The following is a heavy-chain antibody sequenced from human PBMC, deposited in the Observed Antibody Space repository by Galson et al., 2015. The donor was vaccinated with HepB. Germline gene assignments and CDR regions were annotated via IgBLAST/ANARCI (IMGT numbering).Heavy chain of an antibody. CDR3: TRPFVGNNYNWFNS. J-gene: IGHJ5*01. V-gene: IGHV3-73*01. CDR2: VTNKGNNYAT. D-gene: IGHD2-21*01. Sequence: SLRLSCAASGFTFSDSAVHWARQVSGKGLEWIGRVTNKGNNYATDYAESVRGRFIVSRDESSNTMYLQMTSLKMEDTAVYYCTRPFVGNNYNWFNSWGQGALVTVSP. CDR1: GFTFSDSA.